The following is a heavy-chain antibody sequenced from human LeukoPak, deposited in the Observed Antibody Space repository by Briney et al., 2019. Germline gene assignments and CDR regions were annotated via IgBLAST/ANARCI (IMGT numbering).Heavy chain of an antibody. Sequence: ASVKVPCKTSGYLFTRYYMHWVRLAPGQGLEWIGWFNPNSGGAKFPQKFDGRVTLTGDTSNTTAYMELHRLTSDDTALYYCVRDFDDYGDSWGQGTLVTVSS. CDR2: FNPNSGGA. V-gene: IGHV1-2*02. J-gene: IGHJ4*02. CDR1: GYLFTRYY. CDR3: VRDFDDYGDS.